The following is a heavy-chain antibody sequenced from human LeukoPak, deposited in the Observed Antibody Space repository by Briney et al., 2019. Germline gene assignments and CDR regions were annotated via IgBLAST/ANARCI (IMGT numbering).Heavy chain of an antibody. D-gene: IGHD3-9*01. CDR2: IFSNDEK. CDR1: GFSLSNARMG. Sequence: ESGPTLLNPTETLTLTCTVSGFSLSNARMGVSWIRQPPGKALEWLAHIFSNDEKSYSTSLKSRLTISKDTSKSQVVLTMTNMDPVDTATYYCARILGYYDILTGYQYNWFDPWGQGTLVTVSS. V-gene: IGHV2-26*01. J-gene: IGHJ5*02. CDR3: ARILGYYDILTGYQYNWFDP.